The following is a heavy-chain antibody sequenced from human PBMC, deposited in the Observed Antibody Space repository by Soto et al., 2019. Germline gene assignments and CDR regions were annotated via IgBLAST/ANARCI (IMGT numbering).Heavy chain of an antibody. J-gene: IGHJ6*02. V-gene: IGHV1-18*01. Sequence: SLTGPCTASGCAITSGGGIWVLQDPVEELEGMGSIRAYNGNTSYEQKLQGRVNMTTNTSTSTAYMELRSLRSADTAVYYCARDFFTIFGVVIRCYGMDVWGQGTTVTVSS. D-gene: IGHD3-3*01. CDR1: GCAITSGG. CDR2: IRAYNGNT. CDR3: ARDFFTIFGVVIRCYGMDV.